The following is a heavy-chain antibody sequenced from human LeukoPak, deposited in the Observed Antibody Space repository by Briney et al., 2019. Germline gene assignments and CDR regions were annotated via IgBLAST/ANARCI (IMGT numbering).Heavy chain of an antibody. Sequence: GGSLRLSCAASGFTFSSYAVSWVRQAPGKGLEWVSAISGSGGSTYYADSVKGRFTISRDNSKNTLYLQMNSLRAEDTAVYYCAKVGSSGWYHLYYFDYWGQGTLVTVSS. CDR1: GFTFSSYA. V-gene: IGHV3-23*01. CDR2: ISGSGGST. J-gene: IGHJ4*02. D-gene: IGHD6-19*01. CDR3: AKVGSSGWYHLYYFDY.